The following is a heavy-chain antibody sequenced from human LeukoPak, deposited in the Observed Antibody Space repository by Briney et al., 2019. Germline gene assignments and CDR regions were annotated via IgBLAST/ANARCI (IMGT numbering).Heavy chain of an antibody. Sequence: SETLSLTCTVSGYSISSGYYWGWIRQPPGKGLEWIGSIYHSGSTNYNPSLKSRVTISVDTSKNQFSLKLSSVTAADTAVYYCAAMSLGYCSGGSCHPDYWGQGTLVTVSS. CDR2: IYHSGST. CDR3: AAMSLGYCSGGSCHPDY. D-gene: IGHD2-15*01. J-gene: IGHJ4*02. V-gene: IGHV4-38-2*02. CDR1: GYSISSGYY.